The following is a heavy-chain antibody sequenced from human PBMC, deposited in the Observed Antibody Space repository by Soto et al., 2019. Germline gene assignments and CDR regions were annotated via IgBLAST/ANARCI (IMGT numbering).Heavy chain of an antibody. D-gene: IGHD1-1*01. Sequence: PSETLSLTCAVSGGSISSGGYSWGWVRQAPGKGLEWVSAISGSGGSTYYADSVKGRFTISRDNSKNTLYLQMNSLRAEDTAVYYCAKDPPTGTTQVWGQGTLVTVSS. CDR1: GGSISSGGYS. CDR2: ISGSGGST. V-gene: IGHV3-23*01. CDR3: AKDPPTGTTQV. J-gene: IGHJ4*02.